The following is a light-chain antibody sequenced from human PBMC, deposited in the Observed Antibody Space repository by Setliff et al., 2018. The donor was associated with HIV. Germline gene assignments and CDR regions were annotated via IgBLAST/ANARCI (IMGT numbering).Light chain of an antibody. J-gene: IGLJ1*01. Sequence: QSVLTQFASVSGSPGQSITISCTGTSSDVGSYNLVSWYQQHPGKAPKLMIYEVTKRPSGISHRFSGSKSGNTASLTISGLQAEDEADYYCSSYTSSSTFVFGTGTKATVL. CDR3: SSYTSSSTFV. V-gene: IGLV2-14*02. CDR2: EVT. CDR1: SSDVGSYNL.